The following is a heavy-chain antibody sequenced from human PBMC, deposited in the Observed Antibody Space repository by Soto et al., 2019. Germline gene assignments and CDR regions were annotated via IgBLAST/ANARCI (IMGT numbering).Heavy chain of an antibody. Sequence: PSETLSLTCTVSGGSISSGDYYWSWIRQPPGKGLEWIGYIYYSGNTYYNPSLKSRVTISVDTSKNQFSLKLSSVTAADTAVYYCARHEVYYASGSYWNSFDYWGQGTLVTVSS. V-gene: IGHV4-39*01. CDR3: ARHEVYYASGSYWNSFDY. CDR2: IYYSGNT. D-gene: IGHD3-10*01. J-gene: IGHJ4*02. CDR1: GGSISSGDYY.